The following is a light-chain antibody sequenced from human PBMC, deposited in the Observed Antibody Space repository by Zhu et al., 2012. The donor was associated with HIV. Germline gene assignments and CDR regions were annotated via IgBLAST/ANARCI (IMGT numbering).Light chain of an antibody. J-gene: IGKJ1*01. CDR1: QSVRSNY. CDR2: DAS. V-gene: IGKV3-20*01. CDR3: QQYGSSPT. Sequence: EIVLTQSPGTLSLSPGQRATLSCRASQSVRSNYLAWYQQIRGQALRLLIYDASSRATGIPGRFSGSGSGTDFTLTISRLEPEDFAVYYCQQYGSSPTFGQGTKVEIK.